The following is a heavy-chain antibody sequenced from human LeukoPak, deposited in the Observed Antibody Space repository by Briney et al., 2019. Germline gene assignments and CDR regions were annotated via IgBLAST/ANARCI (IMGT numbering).Heavy chain of an antibody. V-gene: IGHV4-59*01. J-gene: IGHJ3*02. Sequence: SETLSLTCTVSGGSISSYYWSWIRQPPGKGLEWRGDIYYSGSTNYNPSLKSRVTISVDTSKNQFSLKLSSVTAADTAVYYCASVYRDGYNEGAFDIWGQGTMVTVSS. CDR3: ASVYRDGYNEGAFDI. D-gene: IGHD5-24*01. CDR2: IYYSGST. CDR1: GGSISSYY.